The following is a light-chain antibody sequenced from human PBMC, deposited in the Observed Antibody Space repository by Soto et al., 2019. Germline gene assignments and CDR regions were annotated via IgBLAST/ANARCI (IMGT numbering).Light chain of an antibody. CDR3: QVWDISTTHWV. J-gene: IGLJ3*02. CDR1: GIGRKS. V-gene: IGLV3-21*02. Sequence: SYELTQPPSVSVAPGQTARITCGGTGIGRKSVHWYQQKPGQAPVLVVSDDNDRPSGIPERISGSNSGSTATLTIGRVEAGDEAAYYCQVWDISTTHWVFGGGTQLTVL. CDR2: DDN.